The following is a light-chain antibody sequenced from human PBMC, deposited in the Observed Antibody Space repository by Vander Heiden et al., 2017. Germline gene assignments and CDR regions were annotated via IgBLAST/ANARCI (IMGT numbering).Light chain of an antibody. J-gene: IGKJ5*01. Sequence: DIQLTQSPSFLSASVGDTITITCRASQAISSSVTWYQQKPGNAPKLLISGASNRESGVPARFSGSRSGSEFTLTVSSLQPDDFASYYCQQLNSYPITFGQGTRLQIK. CDR3: QQLNSYPIT. V-gene: IGKV1-9*01. CDR1: QAISSS. CDR2: GAS.